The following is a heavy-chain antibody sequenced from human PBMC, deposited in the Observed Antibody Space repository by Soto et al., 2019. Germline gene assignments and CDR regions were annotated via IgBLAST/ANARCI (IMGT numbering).Heavy chain of an antibody. CDR1: GYDFPNYW. J-gene: IGHJ6*02. CDR2: IYPGDSDV. CDR3: TRPRRGYGMDV. Sequence: GESLKISCKASGYDFPNYWVGWVRQLPGKGLDWMGIIYPGDSDVRYSSSFRGQVTISADKSITTAYLQWSSLKASDAAIYYCTRPRRGYGMDVWGQGTTVTVS. V-gene: IGHV5-51*01. D-gene: IGHD3-10*01.